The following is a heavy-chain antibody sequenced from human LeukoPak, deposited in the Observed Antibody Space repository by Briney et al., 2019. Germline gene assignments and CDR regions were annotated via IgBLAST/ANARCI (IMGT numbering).Heavy chain of an antibody. CDR2: IFYSGST. CDR1: GGSISTYY. Sequence: SETLSLTCAVSGGSISTYYWSWVRQPQGKGLEWICSIFYSGSTNYNPSLNSRVTISVDPSKNQFSLKLNSVTTADTAVYYCARDVSVCSGGSCYSVDAFDIWGQGAMVTVSS. V-gene: IGHV4-59*01. D-gene: IGHD2-15*01. CDR3: ARDVSVCSGGSCYSVDAFDI. J-gene: IGHJ3*02.